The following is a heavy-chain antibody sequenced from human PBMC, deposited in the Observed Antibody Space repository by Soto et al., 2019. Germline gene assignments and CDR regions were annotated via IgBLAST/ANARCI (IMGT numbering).Heavy chain of an antibody. Sequence: PSETLSLTCTVSGYFTSSGYYWGWIRQPPGKGLEWIGSMFHSGSTHYNPSLKSRVTMSVDTSKNQFSLRLSSVTASDTAVYYCARGHIVVVPTVGWFDPWGQGTLVTVSS. J-gene: IGHJ5*02. CDR3: ARGHIVVVPTVGWFDP. D-gene: IGHD2-2*01. CDR2: MFHSGST. V-gene: IGHV4-38-2*02. CDR1: GYFTSSGYY.